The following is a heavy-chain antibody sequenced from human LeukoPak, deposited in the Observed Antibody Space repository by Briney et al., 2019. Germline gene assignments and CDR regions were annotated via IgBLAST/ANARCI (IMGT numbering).Heavy chain of an antibody. V-gene: IGHV1-2*02. D-gene: IGHD6-13*01. CDR2: INPNSGGT. Sequence: ASVKVSCKASGYTFTCYYMHRVRQAPGQGLEWMGWINPNSGGTNYAQKFQGRVTMTRDTSISTAYMELSRLRSDDTAVYYCARRGSSSLAYYYMDVWGKGTTVTVSS. CDR3: ARRGSSSLAYYYMDV. CDR1: GYTFTCYY. J-gene: IGHJ6*03.